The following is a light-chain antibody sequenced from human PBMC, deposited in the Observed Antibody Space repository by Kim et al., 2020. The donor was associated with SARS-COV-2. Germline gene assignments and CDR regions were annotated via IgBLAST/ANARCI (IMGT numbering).Light chain of an antibody. Sequence: VALGQTARMTCGGNNIGSKNVRWYQQKPGRAPVLVIYRDGNRPSGIPERFSGSNSGNTATLTISRAQAGDEADYYCQVWDSSTVVFGGGTQLTVL. CDR1: NIGSKN. CDR3: QVWDSSTVV. V-gene: IGLV3-9*01. CDR2: RDG. J-gene: IGLJ2*01.